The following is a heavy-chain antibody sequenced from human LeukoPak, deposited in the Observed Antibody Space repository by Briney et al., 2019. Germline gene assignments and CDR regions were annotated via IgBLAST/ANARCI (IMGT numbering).Heavy chain of an antibody. Sequence: GGSLTLSCAASGFTFDGYAMSWVRQAPGKGLEWVSGIHWNGGSKGYADSAKGRFTISRDNAKKSLDLQMNNLRAEDAGLYYCTSGSSSSIYYFDSWGQGTLITVSS. D-gene: IGHD6-6*01. V-gene: IGHV3-20*04. CDR1: GFTFDGYA. J-gene: IGHJ4*02. CDR2: IHWNGGSK. CDR3: TSGSSSSIYYFDS.